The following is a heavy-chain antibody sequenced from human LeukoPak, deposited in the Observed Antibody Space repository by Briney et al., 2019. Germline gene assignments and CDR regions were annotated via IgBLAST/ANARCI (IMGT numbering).Heavy chain of an antibody. D-gene: IGHD3-10*01. CDR1: GGSISSSSYY. Sequence: SETLSLTCTVSGGSISSSSYYWGWIRQPPGKGLEWIGSIYYSGSTYYNPSLKSRVTISVDTSKNQFSLKLSSVTAADTAVYYCARYLWFGELFETQYNWFDPWGQGTLVTVSS. CDR2: IYYSGST. V-gene: IGHV4-39*07. J-gene: IGHJ5*02. CDR3: ARYLWFGELFETQYNWFDP.